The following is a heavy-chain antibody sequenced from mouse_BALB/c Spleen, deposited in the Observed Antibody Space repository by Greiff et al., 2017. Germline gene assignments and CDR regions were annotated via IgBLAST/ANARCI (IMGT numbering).Heavy chain of an antibody. D-gene: IGHD1-1*01. CDR2: INPGSGGT. Sequence: VKLQQSGAELVRPGTSVKVSCKASGYAFTNYLIEWVKQRPGQGLEWIGVINPGSGGTNYNEKFKGKATLTADKSSSTAYMQLSSLTSDDSAVYFCARSDYGSSLWYFDVWGAGTTVTVSS. CDR1: GYAFTNYL. CDR3: ARSDYGSSLWYFDV. J-gene: IGHJ1*01. V-gene: IGHV1-54*01.